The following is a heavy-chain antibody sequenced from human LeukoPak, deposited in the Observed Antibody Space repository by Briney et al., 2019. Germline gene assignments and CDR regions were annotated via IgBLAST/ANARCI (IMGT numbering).Heavy chain of an antibody. J-gene: IGHJ4*02. D-gene: IGHD3-22*01. Sequence: SETLSLTCAVYGGSFSGYYWSWIRQPPGKGLEWIGEINHSGSTNYNPSLKSRVTISVDTSKNQFPLKLSSVTAADTAVYYCARGGQGDSSGYYYGILDYWGQGTLVTVSS. CDR1: GGSFSGYY. CDR2: INHSGST. V-gene: IGHV4-34*01. CDR3: ARGGQGDSSGYYYGILDY.